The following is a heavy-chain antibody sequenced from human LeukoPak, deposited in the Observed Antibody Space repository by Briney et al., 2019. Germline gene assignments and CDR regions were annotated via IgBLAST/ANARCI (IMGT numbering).Heavy chain of an antibody. CDR2: IKPDGSER. J-gene: IGHJ4*02. Sequence: GGSLRLSCITSRFTFSSYWMSWVRQAPGKGLEWVANIKPDGSERYYVDSVKGRFTISRDNAKNSLYLQMNSLRAEDTAVYYCARDSSPTVTTTDDYWGQGTLVTVSS. CDR3: ARDSSPTVTTTDDY. D-gene: IGHD4-17*01. V-gene: IGHV3-7*01. CDR1: RFTFSSYW.